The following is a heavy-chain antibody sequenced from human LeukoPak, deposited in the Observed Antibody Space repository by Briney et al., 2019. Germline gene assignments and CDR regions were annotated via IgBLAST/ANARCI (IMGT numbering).Heavy chain of an antibody. V-gene: IGHV1-69*13. Sequence: GASVKVSCKASGGTFSSYAISWVRQAPGQGLEWMGGIIPIFGTANYAQKFQGRVTITADESTSTAYMELSSLRSEDTAVYYCARGYSYGYPLDYWGQGTLVTVSS. D-gene: IGHD5-18*01. CDR3: ARGYSYGYPLDY. CDR2: IIPIFGTA. J-gene: IGHJ4*02. CDR1: GGTFSSYA.